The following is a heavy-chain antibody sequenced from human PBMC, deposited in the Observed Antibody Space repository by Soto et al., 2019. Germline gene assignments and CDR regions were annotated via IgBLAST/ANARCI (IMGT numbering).Heavy chain of an antibody. CDR2: ISSSSSTI. CDR3: ARAPLNYDSSGYHFDY. V-gene: IGHV3-48*01. Sequence: GGSLRLSCAASGFTFITYSMNWVRQAPGKGLEWVSYISSSSSTIHYADSVKGRFTISRDNAKNSLYLQMHSLRAEDTAVYYCARAPLNYDSSGYHFDYWGQGTLVTVSS. CDR1: GFTFITYS. J-gene: IGHJ4*02. D-gene: IGHD3-22*01.